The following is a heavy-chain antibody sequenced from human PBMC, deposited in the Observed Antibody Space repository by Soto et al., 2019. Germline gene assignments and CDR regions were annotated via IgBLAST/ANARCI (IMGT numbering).Heavy chain of an antibody. CDR2: ITSVGYT. CDR3: AKEETTVSFDY. CDR1: GFSFSNYA. Sequence: GGSLRLSCATSGFSFSNYAMSWVRQAPGKGLEWVAAITSVGYTYYVESLKGRFTISRDNSKNTLYLQMNSLRAEDTAVYYCAKEETTVSFDYWGQGTLVTVSS. V-gene: IGHV3-23*01. D-gene: IGHD4-17*01. J-gene: IGHJ4*02.